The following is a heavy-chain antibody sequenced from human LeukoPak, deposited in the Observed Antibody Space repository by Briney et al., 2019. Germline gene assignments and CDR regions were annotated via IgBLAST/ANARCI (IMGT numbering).Heavy chain of an antibody. V-gene: IGHV3-23*01. J-gene: IGHJ4*02. CDR1: GFTFNNYA. Sequence: GGSLRLSCAGSGFTFNNYAMSWVRQAPGKGLEWVSGIRGSGGNTYYADSVRGRFTISRDNSKNTLFLQMNSLRVEDTAVYYCAKLGDCSGGNCYDYFDYWGQGTLVTVSS. D-gene: IGHD2-15*01. CDR3: AKLGDCSGGNCYDYFDY. CDR2: IRGSGGNT.